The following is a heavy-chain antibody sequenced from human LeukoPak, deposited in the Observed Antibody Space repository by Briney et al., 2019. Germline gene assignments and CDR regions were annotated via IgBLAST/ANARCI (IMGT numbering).Heavy chain of an antibody. CDR1: GFSLRDYS. Sequence: PGGSLRLSCAASGFSLRDYSMNWVRQAPGKGLEWVSSISSSSSYIYYADSVKGRFTISRDNAKNSLYLQMNSLRAEDTAVYYCARDSELLSAPTNDYWGQGTLVTVSS. CDR2: ISSSSSYI. D-gene: IGHD1-26*01. CDR3: ARDSELLSAPTNDY. J-gene: IGHJ4*02. V-gene: IGHV3-21*01.